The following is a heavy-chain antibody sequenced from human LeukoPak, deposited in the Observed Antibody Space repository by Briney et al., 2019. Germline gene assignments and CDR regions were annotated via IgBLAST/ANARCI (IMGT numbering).Heavy chain of an antibody. V-gene: IGHV4-34*01. Sequence: SETLSPTCAVYGGSFSGYYWSWIRQPPGKGLEWIGEINHSGSTNYNPSLKSRVTISVDTSKNQFSLKLSSVTAADTAVYYCALSNWDIAVAADDYWGQGTLVTVSS. J-gene: IGHJ4*02. CDR1: GGSFSGYY. D-gene: IGHD6-19*01. CDR3: ALSNWDIAVAADDY. CDR2: INHSGST.